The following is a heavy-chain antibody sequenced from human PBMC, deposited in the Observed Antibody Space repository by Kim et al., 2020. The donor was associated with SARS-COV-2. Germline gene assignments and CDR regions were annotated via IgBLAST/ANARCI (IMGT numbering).Heavy chain of an antibody. CDR3: AREGSSSSSVFYYYYYGMDV. J-gene: IGHJ6*02. D-gene: IGHD6-6*01. CDR2: INAGNGNT. V-gene: IGHV1-3*01. Sequence: ASVKVSCKASGYTFTSYAMHWVRQAPGQRLEWMGWINAGNGNTKYSQKFQGRVTITRDTSASTAYMELSSLRSEDTAVYYCAREGSSSSSVFYYYYYGMDVWGQGTTVTVSS. CDR1: GYTFTSYA.